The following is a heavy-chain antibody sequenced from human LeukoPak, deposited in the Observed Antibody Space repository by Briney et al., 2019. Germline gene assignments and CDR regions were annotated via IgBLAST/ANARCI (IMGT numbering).Heavy chain of an antibody. CDR3: ARDKVRGVMDY. CDR2: IYHSGST. D-gene: IGHD3-10*01. CDR1: GYSISSGYY. Sequence: SETLSPTCAVSGYSISSGYYWGWIRQPPGKGLEWIGSIYHSGSTYYNPSLKSRVTISVDTSKNQFSLKLSSVTAADTAVYYCARDKVRGVMDYWGQGTLVTVSS. J-gene: IGHJ4*02. V-gene: IGHV4-38-2*02.